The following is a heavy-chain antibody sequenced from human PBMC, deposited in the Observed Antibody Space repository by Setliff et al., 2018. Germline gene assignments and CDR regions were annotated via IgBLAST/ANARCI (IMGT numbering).Heavy chain of an antibody. J-gene: IGHJ6*02. CDR2: IGPYNGNT. Sequence: ASVKVSCKASGYTFTRYGISWVRQAPGKGFEWMGWIGPYNGNTYYAQKFQGRAAITTDTSTSTAYMELRSLRSDDTAVYYCAKGGNITRETYYYYGMDVWGQGTTVT. D-gene: IGHD1-20*01. V-gene: IGHV1-18*01. CDR3: AKGGNITRETYYYYGMDV. CDR1: GYTFTRYG.